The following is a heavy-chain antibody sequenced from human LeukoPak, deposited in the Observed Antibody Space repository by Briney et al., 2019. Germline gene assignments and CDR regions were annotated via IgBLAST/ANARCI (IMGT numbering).Heavy chain of an antibody. CDR1: SGSFSGYY. V-gene: IGHV4-34*01. CDR3: ARRAAASGRYRYFDL. Sequence: SETLSLTCAVYSGSFSGYYWNWIRQPPGKGLEWIGEINHSGSANYNPSLKSRVSISKDTSKNQFSLKLSSITAADTAVYYCARRAAASGRYRYFDLWGRGTPVTVSS. D-gene: IGHD6-13*01. CDR2: INHSGSA. J-gene: IGHJ2*01.